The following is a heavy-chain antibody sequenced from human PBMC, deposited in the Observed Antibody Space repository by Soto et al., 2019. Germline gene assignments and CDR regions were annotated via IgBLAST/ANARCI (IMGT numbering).Heavy chain of an antibody. V-gene: IGHV3-30-3*01. CDR3: ARGRPYCISTSCSLYFFDV. CDR2: ISYDGSNK. D-gene: IGHD2-2*01. Sequence: GGSLRLSCAASGFTFSSYAMHWVRQAPGKGLEWVAVISYDGSNKYYADSVKGRFTISRDNSKNTLYLQMNSLRAEDTAVYYSARGRPYCISTSCSLYFFDVWGQGTLVTVSS. CDR1: GFTFSSYA. J-gene: IGHJ4*02.